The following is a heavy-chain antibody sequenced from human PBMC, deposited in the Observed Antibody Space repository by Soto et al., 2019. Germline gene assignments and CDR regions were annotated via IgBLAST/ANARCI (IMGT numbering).Heavy chain of an antibody. J-gene: IGHJ6*02. CDR2: IYPGDSDT. Sequence: GESLKISCKGSGYTFTNYWIGWVRQVPWKGLEWMGIIYPGDSDTKYNPSFQGQVTISADKSITTTYLQWSSLKASDTAIYYCAASIFYYGMDVWGQGTTVTVSS. V-gene: IGHV5-51*01. CDR3: AASIFYYGMDV. CDR1: GYTFTNYW.